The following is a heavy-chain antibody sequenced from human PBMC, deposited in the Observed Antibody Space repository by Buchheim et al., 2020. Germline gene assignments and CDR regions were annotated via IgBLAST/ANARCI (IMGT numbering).Heavy chain of an antibody. CDR2: INPSGGST. D-gene: IGHD3-10*01. CDR1: GYTFTSYY. Sequence: QVQLVQSGAEVKKPGASVKVSCKASGYTFTSYYMHWVRQAPGQGLEWMGIINPSGGSTSYAQKFQGRVTMTRDTSTSTVYMERSSLRSEDTAVYYCARDRGHGGVIIRPFDYWGQGTL. V-gene: IGHV1-46*01. J-gene: IGHJ4*02. CDR3: ARDRGHGGVIIRPFDY.